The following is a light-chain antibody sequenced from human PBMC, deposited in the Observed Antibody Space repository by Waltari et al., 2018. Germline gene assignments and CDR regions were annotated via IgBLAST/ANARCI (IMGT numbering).Light chain of an antibody. Sequence: QSALTQPASVSGSPGQSITISCTGTSSDVGGYKYVSWYQHHPGEAPKLMVFDVSKRPSGVSNRFSGSKSGNTASLTISGLQAEDEADYYCSSYTVTTAVVFGGGTKLTVL. CDR1: SSDVGGYKY. CDR2: DVS. V-gene: IGLV2-14*03. CDR3: SSYTVTTAVV. J-gene: IGLJ3*02.